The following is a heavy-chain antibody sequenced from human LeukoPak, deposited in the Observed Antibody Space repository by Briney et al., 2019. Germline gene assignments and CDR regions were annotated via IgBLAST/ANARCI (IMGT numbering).Heavy chain of an antibody. CDR2: IIPIFGTA. J-gene: IGHJ5*02. CDR3: ARDPHYYYDSSGYHWYNWFDP. V-gene: IGHV1-69*01. CDR1: GGTFSSYA. D-gene: IGHD3-22*01. Sequence: SVKVSCKASGGTFSSYAISWVRQAPGQGLEWMGGIIPIFGTANYAQKFQGRVTITADESTSTAYMELSSLRSEDTAVYYCARDPHYYYDSSGYHWYNWFDPWGQGTLVTVSS.